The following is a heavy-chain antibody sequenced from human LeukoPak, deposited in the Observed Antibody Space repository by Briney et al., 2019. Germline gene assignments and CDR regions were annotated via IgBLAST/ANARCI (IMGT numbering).Heavy chain of an antibody. CDR1: GYSFTSYW. Sequence: EALKISRKGSGYSFTSYWIGWVRQMPGKGLEGMGVIYPGDSDTRYSPSFQGQVTISADKSISTAYLQWSSLTASDTAMYYCARQMLYYDSSGVGMDVWGQGTTVTVSS. J-gene: IGHJ6*02. CDR3: ARQMLYYDSSGVGMDV. V-gene: IGHV5-51*01. CDR2: IYPGDSDT. D-gene: IGHD3-22*01.